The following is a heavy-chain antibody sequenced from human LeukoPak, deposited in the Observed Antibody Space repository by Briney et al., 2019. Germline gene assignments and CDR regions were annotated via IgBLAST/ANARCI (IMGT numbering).Heavy chain of an antibody. D-gene: IGHD6-6*01. Sequence: GESLKISCKGSGYNFVAHWIVWLRQMPGKGLEWVGSIYPGDGETKYNSSFEGQVTISTDKSITTAYLQWSGLRASDTALYFCARRSSSCSGGTCDFYYYDSWGQGTRVTVS. CDR1: GYNFVAHW. V-gene: IGHV5-51*01. CDR3: ARRSSSCSGGTCDFYYYDS. J-gene: IGHJ4*02. CDR2: IYPGDGET.